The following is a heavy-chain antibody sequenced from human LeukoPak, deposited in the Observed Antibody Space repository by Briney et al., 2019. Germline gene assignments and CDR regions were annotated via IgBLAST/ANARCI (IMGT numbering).Heavy chain of an antibody. D-gene: IGHD6-6*01. V-gene: IGHV4-4*07. CDR3: ARDRIAARRGVGWFDP. CDR2: IYTSGST. Sequence: PSETLSLTCTVSGGSISSYYWSWIRQPAGKGLEWIGRIYTSGSTNYNPSLKSRVTMSVDTSKNQFSLKLSSVTAADTAVYYCARDRIAARRGVGWFDPWGQGTLVTVSS. CDR1: GGSISSYY. J-gene: IGHJ5*02.